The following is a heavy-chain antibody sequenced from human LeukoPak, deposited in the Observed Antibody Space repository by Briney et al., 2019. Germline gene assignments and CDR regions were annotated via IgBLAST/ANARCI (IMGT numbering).Heavy chain of an antibody. CDR2: ISGSATNT. D-gene: IGHD5-18*01. V-gene: IGHV3-23*01. Sequence: GGSLRLSCAASGFTFSSYAMSWVRQAPGKGLEWVSAISGSATNTYYADSVKGRFTISRDNSKNTLFLQMNSLRAEDTAVYYCARIRGDSYPYYFDYWGQGTLVTVSS. J-gene: IGHJ4*02. CDR3: ARIRGDSYPYYFDY. CDR1: GFTFSSYA.